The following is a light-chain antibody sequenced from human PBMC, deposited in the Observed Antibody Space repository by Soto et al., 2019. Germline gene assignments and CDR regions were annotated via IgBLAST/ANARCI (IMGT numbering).Light chain of an antibody. CDR3: CSYTSRRTVA. CDR2: DVT. J-gene: IGLJ2*01. V-gene: IGLV2-14*03. Sequence: QSVLTQPASVSGSPGQSITISCTGTSSDVGGYNFVSWYQQHPGKAPKLMIYDVTSRPSGVSNRFSGSKSGNTASLTISGLQAEDEADYYCCSYTSRRTVAFGGGTKLTVL. CDR1: SSDVGGYNF.